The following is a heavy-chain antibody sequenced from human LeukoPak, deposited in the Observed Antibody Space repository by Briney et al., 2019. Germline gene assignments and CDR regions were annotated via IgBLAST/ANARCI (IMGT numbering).Heavy chain of an antibody. J-gene: IGHJ4*02. CDR2: IYYSGST. D-gene: IGHD5-12*01. CDR1: GGSISSGDYY. Sequence: SETLSLTCTVSGGSISSGDYYWSWIRQPPGKGLEWIGYIYYSGSTYYNPSLKSRVTISVDTSKNQFSLKLSSVTAADTAVYYCARDLYGGYVFDYWGQGTLVTVSS. CDR3: ARDLYGGYVFDY. V-gene: IGHV4-30-4*01.